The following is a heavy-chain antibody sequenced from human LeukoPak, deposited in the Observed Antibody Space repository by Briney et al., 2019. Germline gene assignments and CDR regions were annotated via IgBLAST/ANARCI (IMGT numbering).Heavy chain of an antibody. V-gene: IGHV3-7*01. CDR1: GFAFSTYW. CDR2: ISQDGGGT. Sequence: GGSLSLSCAASGFAFSTYWMTWVRQASEMGLEWVASISQDGGGTYYGDSVKGRFTISRDNAKNSLYLQMNSLRADDTAVYYCARVRPGDADSWGQGTLVSVSS. J-gene: IGHJ5*01. CDR3: ARVRPGDADS. D-gene: IGHD1-26*01.